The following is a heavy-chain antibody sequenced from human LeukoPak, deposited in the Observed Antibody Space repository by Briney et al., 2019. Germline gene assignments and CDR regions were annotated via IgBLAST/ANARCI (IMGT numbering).Heavy chain of an antibody. Sequence: SETLFLTCTVSGGSISSYYWSWIRQPPGKGLEWIGYIYYSGSTNYNPSLKSRVTISVDTSKNQFSLKLSSVTAADTAVYYCARVDQYYYYMDVWGKGTTVTVSS. J-gene: IGHJ6*03. CDR1: GGSISSYY. V-gene: IGHV4-59*01. CDR2: IYYSGST. D-gene: IGHD5-12*01. CDR3: ARVDQYYYYMDV.